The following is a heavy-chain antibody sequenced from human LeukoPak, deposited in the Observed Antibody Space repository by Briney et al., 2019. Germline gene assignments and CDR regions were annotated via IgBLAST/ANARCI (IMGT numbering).Heavy chain of an antibody. CDR2: IYHSGST. D-gene: IGHD3-22*01. CDR3: ARHNYYDSSGYRYYYGMDV. J-gene: IGHJ6*02. V-gene: IGHV4-4*02. Sequence: SETLSLTCEVSGGSISSSNWWSWVRQPPGKGLECIGEIYHSGSTNYSPSLKSRVTISVDKSKTQFSLKLTSVTAADTAVYYCARHNYYDSSGYRYYYGMDVWGQGTTVTVSS. CDR1: GGSISSSNW.